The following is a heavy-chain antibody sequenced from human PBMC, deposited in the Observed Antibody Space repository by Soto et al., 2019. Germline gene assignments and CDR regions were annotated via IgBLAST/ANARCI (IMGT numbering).Heavy chain of an antibody. CDR2: VNPDGSEK. CDR3: AKEERGQVFDY. D-gene: IGHD1-1*01. Sequence: EVQLVESGGGLVQPGGSLRLSCSASGFSFSRYYISWVRQTPGKGLEWVANVNPDGSEKYFVDSVKGRFTISRDNAKNSVYLQMNSLRADDTAVYYCAKEERGQVFDYWGQGTLVTVSS. V-gene: IGHV3-7*05. CDR1: GFSFSRYY. J-gene: IGHJ4*02.